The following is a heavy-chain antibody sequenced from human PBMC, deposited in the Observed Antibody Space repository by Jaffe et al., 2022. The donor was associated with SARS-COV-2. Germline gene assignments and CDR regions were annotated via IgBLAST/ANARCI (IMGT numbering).Heavy chain of an antibody. V-gene: IGHV3-49*03. CDR1: GFTFGDYV. Sequence: EVQLVESGGGLVQPGRSLRLSCTASGFTFGDYVVSWCRQAPGKGLEWVGLIRSKVHGGTTEYAASVRGRFTISSDDSKSIAYLQMNSLKTEDTALYYCNRRMVRGGKLLDYWGPGTFVTVSS. D-gene: IGHD3-10*01. CDR2: IRSKVHGGTT. CDR3: NRRMVRGGKLLDY. J-gene: IGHJ4*02.